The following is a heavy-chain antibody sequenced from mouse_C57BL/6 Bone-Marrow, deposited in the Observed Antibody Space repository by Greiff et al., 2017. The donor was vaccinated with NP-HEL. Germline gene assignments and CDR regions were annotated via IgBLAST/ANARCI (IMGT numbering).Heavy chain of an antibody. Sequence: QVQLQQSGAELARPGASVKLSCKASGYTFTSYGISWVKQRTGQGLEWIGEIYPRSGNTYYNEKFKGKATLTADKSSSTAYMELRSLTSEDSAVYFCARIGYYVFLYAMDYWGQGTSVTVSS. CDR3: ARIGYYVFLYAMDY. V-gene: IGHV1-81*01. D-gene: IGHD1-1*01. CDR2: IYPRSGNT. J-gene: IGHJ4*01. CDR1: GYTFTSYG.